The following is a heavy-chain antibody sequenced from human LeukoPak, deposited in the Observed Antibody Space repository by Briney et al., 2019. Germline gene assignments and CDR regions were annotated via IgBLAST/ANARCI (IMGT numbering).Heavy chain of an antibody. D-gene: IGHD2-2*01. CDR3: ARDFYRPIVVVPAAEE. CDR1: GFTFSSYS. CDR2: ISSSSSYI. V-gene: IGHV3-21*01. J-gene: IGHJ4*02. Sequence: PGGSLRLSCAASGFTFSSYSMNWVRQAPGKGLEWVSSISSSSSYIYYADSVKGRFTISRDNAKNSLYLQMNSLRAEDTAVYYCARDFYRPIVVVPAAEERGQGTLVTVSS.